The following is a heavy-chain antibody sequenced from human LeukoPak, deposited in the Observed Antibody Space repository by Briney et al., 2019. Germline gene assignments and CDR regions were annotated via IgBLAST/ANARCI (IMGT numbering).Heavy chain of an antibody. CDR1: GGTFIRYS. V-gene: IGHV1-69*05. D-gene: IGHD3-22*01. J-gene: IGHJ4*02. Sequence: SVKVSCKASGGTFIRYSISWVRQAPGQGLEWMGGIIPMFSVASYAQKFKGRVTITTDESTSTAYMELSSLRSEATAVYYCARVGAPLRDYFDRNGHFDYWGQGTLATVSS. CDR3: ARVGAPLRDYFDRNGHFDY. CDR2: IIPMFSVA.